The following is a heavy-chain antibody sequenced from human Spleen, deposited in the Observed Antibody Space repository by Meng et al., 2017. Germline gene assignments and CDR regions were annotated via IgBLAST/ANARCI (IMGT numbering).Heavy chain of an antibody. J-gene: IGHJ4*02. CDR3: ARYGPCSNNNCPRSSFDY. V-gene: IGHV4-30-4*01. Sequence: QVQLHESGPGLVKAARTLSLPCPFPGCSIRSGDSYWSWIRQPPGKGLGWIGYTYSTGSTYYKPSLKNRLITSVYTSRNQFSLKLSSVTAADTAVYYCARYGPCSNNNCPRSSFDYWGQGTLVTVSS. D-gene: IGHD2-2*01. CDR2: TYSTGST. CDR1: GCSIRSGDSY.